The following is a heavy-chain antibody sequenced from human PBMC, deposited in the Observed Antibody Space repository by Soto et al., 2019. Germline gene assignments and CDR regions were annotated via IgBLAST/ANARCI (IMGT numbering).Heavy chain of an antibody. V-gene: IGHV3-23*01. CDR1: GFTFSSYA. J-gene: IGHJ4*02. CDR3: AKASGWFREFDY. CDR2: ISGSGGST. Sequence: EVQLLESGGGLVQPGGSLRLSCAASGFTFSSYAMSWVRQAPGKGLEWVSAISGSGGSTYYAYSVKGRFTISRDNSKNTLYLQMNSLRAEYTDVYYCAKASGWFREFDYWGQGTLVSVSS. D-gene: IGHD3-10*01.